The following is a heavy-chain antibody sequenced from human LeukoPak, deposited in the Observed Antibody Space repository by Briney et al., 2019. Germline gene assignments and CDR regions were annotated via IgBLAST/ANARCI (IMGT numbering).Heavy chain of an antibody. CDR2: IYSGGTT. CDR3: ARLDGVWSGPYYKGYFEY. D-gene: IGHD3-3*01. CDR1: EFIVSDNY. J-gene: IGHJ4*02. Sequence: GGSLRLSCAASEFIVSDNYMSWVRQAPGKGLEWVSVIYSGGTTYYADSVRGRFTISRDNSKNTLYLLMNSLRAEDTAAYYCARLDGVWSGPYYKGYFEYWGQGTLVTVSS. V-gene: IGHV3-66*02.